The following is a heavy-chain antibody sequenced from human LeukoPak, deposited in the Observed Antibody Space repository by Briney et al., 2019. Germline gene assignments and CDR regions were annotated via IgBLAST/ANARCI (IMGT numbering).Heavy chain of an antibody. CDR2: ISYDGSNK. J-gene: IGHJ4*02. V-gene: IGHV3-30*03. D-gene: IGHD2-2*01. CDR1: GFTFSSYS. Sequence: GGSLRLSCAASGFTFSSYSMNWVRQAPGKGLEWVAVISYDGSNKYYADSVKGRFTISRDNSKNTLYLQMNSLRAEDTAVYYCASCSTEGLDYFDYWGQGTLVTVSS. CDR3: ASCSTEGLDYFDY.